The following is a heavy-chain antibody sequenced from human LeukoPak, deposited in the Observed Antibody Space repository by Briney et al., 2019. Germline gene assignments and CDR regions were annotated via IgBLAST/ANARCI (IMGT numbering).Heavy chain of an antibody. CDR2: IYYSGST. CDR3: ARDYYPTNF. V-gene: IGHV4-59*01. J-gene: IGHJ4*02. Sequence: SETLSLTCTVSGDSITSCSWSWSRQPPGKGLEWIGHIYYSGSTSYNPSLKSRVSISVDTSKNQFSLKLSSVTAADTAVYYCARDYYPTNFWGQGTLVTVSS. CDR1: GDSITSCS. D-gene: IGHD3-10*01.